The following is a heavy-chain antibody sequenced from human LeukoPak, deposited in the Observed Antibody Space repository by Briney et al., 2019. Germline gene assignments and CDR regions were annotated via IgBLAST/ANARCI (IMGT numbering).Heavy chain of an antibody. CDR2: ISSSISYI. J-gene: IGHJ4*02. D-gene: IGHD3-3*01. Sequence: GGSLRLSCAASGFTFSSYSMNWVRQAPGKGLEWVSSISSSISYIYYADSVKGRSTIPRHNAKNSLYLQMSSLRAEDTAVYYCASTIFGPDYWGQGTLVTVS. CDR3: ASTIFGPDY. CDR1: GFTFSSYS. V-gene: IGHV3-21*01.